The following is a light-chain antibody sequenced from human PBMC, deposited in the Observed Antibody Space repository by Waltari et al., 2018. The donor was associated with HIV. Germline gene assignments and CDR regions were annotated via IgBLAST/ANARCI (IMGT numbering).Light chain of an antibody. CDR1: QNIINW. Sequence: DIQLTQSPSSVSASVGDRVTITCRASQNIINWLAWYQQKPVRAPKLLIYSASDLQYGVPSRFSGSGSGTDFSLTISSLQPEDFATYYCQQANSFPRTFGQGTTVEI. V-gene: IGKV1-12*01. CDR3: QQANSFPRT. CDR2: SAS. J-gene: IGKJ1*01.